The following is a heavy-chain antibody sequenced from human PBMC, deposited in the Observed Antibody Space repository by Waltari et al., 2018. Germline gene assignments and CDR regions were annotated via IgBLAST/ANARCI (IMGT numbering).Heavy chain of an antibody. D-gene: IGHD2-8*01. CDR2: IYYSAST. CDR3: ARHPAMTIMLWYFDL. J-gene: IGHJ2*01. Sequence: QLQLQESGPGLVKPSETLSLTCTVSGGSISSSSYYWGWIRQPPGKGLEWIGSIYYSASTYYNPSLKSRVTISVDTSKNQFSLKLSAVTAADTAVYYCARHPAMTIMLWYFDLWGRGTLVTVSS. CDR1: GGSISSSSYY. V-gene: IGHV4-39*01.